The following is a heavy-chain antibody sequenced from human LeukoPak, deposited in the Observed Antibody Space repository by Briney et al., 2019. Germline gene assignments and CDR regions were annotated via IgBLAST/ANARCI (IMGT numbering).Heavy chain of an antibody. CDR3: ARYGST. J-gene: IGHJ5*02. CDR1: GFTFSSYA. V-gene: IGHV3-30-3*01. CDR2: ISYDGSNK. D-gene: IGHD3-10*01. Sequence: GGSLRLSCAASGFTFSSYAMHWVRQAPGKGLEWVAVISYDGSNKYYADSVKGRFTISRDNSKNTLYLQMNSLRAEDTAVYYCARYGSTWGQGTLVTVSS.